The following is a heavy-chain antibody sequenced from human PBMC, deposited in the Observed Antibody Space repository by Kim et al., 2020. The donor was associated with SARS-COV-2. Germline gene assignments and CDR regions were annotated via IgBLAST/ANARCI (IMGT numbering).Heavy chain of an antibody. Sequence: GGSLRLSCAASGFTFSDYYMTWIRQAPGRGLEWVSYISGSGSDINYAGSVKGRFTISRDNAKNSLYLQMNSLRVEDTAVYYCSRDPRRVDYWGQGTLVTVSS. CDR2: ISGSGSDI. V-gene: IGHV3-11*01. J-gene: IGHJ4*02. CDR1: GFTFSDYY. CDR3: SRDPRRVDY. D-gene: IGHD6-13*01.